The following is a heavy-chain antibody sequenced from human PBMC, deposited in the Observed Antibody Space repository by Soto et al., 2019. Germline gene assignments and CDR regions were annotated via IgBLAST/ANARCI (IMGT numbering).Heavy chain of an antibody. CDR1: GGTFSSYA. CDR2: IIPIFGTA. V-gene: IGHV1-69*12. Sequence: QVQLVQSGAEVKKPGSSVKVSCKASGGTFSSYAISWVRQAPGQGLEWMGGIIPIFGTANYAQKFQGRVTITADESTSTAAMVLSSLRSEDTAVYYCARGRRDLSWNWYFDLWGRGTLVTVSS. D-gene: IGHD6-13*01. J-gene: IGHJ2*01. CDR3: ARGRRDLSWNWYFDL.